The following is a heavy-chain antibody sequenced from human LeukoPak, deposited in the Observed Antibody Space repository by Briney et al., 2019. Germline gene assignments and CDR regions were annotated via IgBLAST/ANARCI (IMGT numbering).Heavy chain of an antibody. CDR3: ARLIETTVTTHTSYYYYYYMDV. D-gene: IGHD4-11*01. CDR1: GGSISSSTCY. V-gene: IGHV4-39*07. Sequence: SETLSLTCSVSGGSISSSTCYWGWIRQPPGKDLQWIGSFHHGRGTYYNPSLKSRVTISVDTSKNQFSLELGSVTAADTAVYYCARLIETTVTTHTSYYYYYYMDVWGKGTTVTVSS. J-gene: IGHJ6*03. CDR2: FHHGRGT.